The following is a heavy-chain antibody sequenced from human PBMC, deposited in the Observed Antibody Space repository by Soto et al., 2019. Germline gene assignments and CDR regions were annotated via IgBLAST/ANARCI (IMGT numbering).Heavy chain of an antibody. D-gene: IGHD3-10*01. Sequence: SETLSLTCTVSGGSISSGGYYWSWIRQHPGKGLEWIGYIYYSGSTYYNPSLKSRVTISVDTSKNQFSLKLSSVTAADTAVYYCARIWFGELEYYFDYWGQGTLVTVSS. CDR1: GGSISSGGYY. V-gene: IGHV4-31*03. CDR2: IYYSGST. J-gene: IGHJ4*02. CDR3: ARIWFGELEYYFDY.